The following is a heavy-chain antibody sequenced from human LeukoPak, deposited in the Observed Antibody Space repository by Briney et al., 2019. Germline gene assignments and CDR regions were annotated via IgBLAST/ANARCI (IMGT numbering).Heavy chain of an antibody. V-gene: IGHV3-23*01. Sequence: GRSLTLSCAAAGFTFSSYAMSWVRQAAGKVREWVAAISGSGGSTYYADSVKGRFTISRDNSKNTLYLQMNSLRAEDTAVYYCAKALPYRNPDAFDIWGQGTMVTVSS. CDR3: AKALPYRNPDAFDI. CDR1: GFTFSSYA. J-gene: IGHJ3*02. D-gene: IGHD3-16*01. CDR2: ISGSGGST.